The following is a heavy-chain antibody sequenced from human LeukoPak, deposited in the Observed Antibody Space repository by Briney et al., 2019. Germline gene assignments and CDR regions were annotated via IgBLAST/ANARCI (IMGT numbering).Heavy chain of an antibody. CDR3: ARDSSGWGLAV. D-gene: IGHD6-19*01. J-gene: IGHJ6*02. V-gene: IGHV3-13*04. CDR2: IGRAGDT. Sequence: AGSLTLSCAAAGFSFNAYDMHWVRQATGRGLEWASYIGRAGDTYYAGSVKGRFTISRDDAKNSLYLQLNSLGVGDTAVYFCARDSSGWGLAVWGPGNTVTVSS. CDR1: GFSFNAYD.